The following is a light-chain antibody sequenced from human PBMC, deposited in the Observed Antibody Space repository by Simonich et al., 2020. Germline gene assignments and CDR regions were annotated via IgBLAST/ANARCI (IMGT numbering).Light chain of an antibody. V-gene: IGKV4-1*01. J-gene: IGKJ2*01. Sequence: DIVMPQSPDSLAVSLGERATINCKSSQSVLYSSNNKNYLAWYQQKPGQPPKLLIYWESTRESGVPDRFSGSGSGTDFTLTISSLQAEDVAVYYCQQYYSTPYTFGQGTKLEIK. CDR2: WES. CDR1: QSVLYSSNNKNY. CDR3: QQYYSTPYT.